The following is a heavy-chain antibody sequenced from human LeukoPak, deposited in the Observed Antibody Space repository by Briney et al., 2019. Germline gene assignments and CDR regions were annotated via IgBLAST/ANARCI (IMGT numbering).Heavy chain of an antibody. D-gene: IGHD1-7*01. J-gene: IGHJ5*02. Sequence: SVKVSCNASGGTFSSYAISWVRQPPGQGLEWMGGIIPIFGTANYAQQFQGRVTITPDEATSTAYMELSSLRSEDTAVYYCARDNYAGANWFDPWGQGTLVTVSS. CDR2: IIPIFGTA. CDR3: ARDNYAGANWFDP. CDR1: GGTFSSYA. V-gene: IGHV1-69*13.